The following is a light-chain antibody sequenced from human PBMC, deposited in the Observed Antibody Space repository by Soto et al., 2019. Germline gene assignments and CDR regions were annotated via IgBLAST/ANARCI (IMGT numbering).Light chain of an antibody. CDR2: EVT. CDR1: NTDVGQDKS. CDR3: VSYTDTDTLV. Sequence: QSVLTQPASVSGSRGQSIIISCVGRNTDVGQDKSVSWYQQGPGKAPKLLIFEVTNRPSGVSNRFSDSRSGNTASLTISGLQPDDEGDYFCVSYTDTDTLVFGTGTKLTVL. J-gene: IGLJ1*01. V-gene: IGLV2-14*01.